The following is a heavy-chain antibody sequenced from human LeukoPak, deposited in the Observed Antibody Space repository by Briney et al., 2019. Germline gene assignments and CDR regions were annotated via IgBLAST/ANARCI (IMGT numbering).Heavy chain of an antibody. CDR3: AKASSSSGRRHYFDY. V-gene: IGHV3-43D*03. D-gene: IGHD6-6*01. CDR2: ISWDGGST. Sequence: GGSLRLSCAAAGFTFDDYAMHWVRQAPGKGLEWVSLISWDGGSTYYADSVKGRFTISRDNSKNSLYLQMNSLRAEDTALYYCAKASSSSGRRHYFDYWGQGTLVTVSS. CDR1: GFTFDDYA. J-gene: IGHJ4*02.